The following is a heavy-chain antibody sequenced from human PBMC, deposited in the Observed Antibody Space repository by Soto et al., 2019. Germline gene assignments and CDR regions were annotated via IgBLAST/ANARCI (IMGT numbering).Heavy chain of an antibody. D-gene: IGHD1-7*01. J-gene: IGHJ4*02. CDR1: GYTVTNYG. CDR2: ISAYNGNT. V-gene: IGHV1-18*01. CDR3: ARLFHNWNYVFDY. Sequence: ASVKVSCKASGYTVTNYGITWVRHAPGQGLEWMGWISAYNGNTNYAQKLQGRGTMTTDTSTSTAYMELRSLRSDDTAVYYCARLFHNWNYVFDYWGQGTLVTVSS.